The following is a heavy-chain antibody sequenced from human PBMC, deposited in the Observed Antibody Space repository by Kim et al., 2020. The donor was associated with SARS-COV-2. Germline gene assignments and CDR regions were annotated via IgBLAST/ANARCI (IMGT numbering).Heavy chain of an antibody. J-gene: IGHJ4*02. CDR1: GFTFSNYA. D-gene: IGHD3-10*01. CDR2: ISSSGGTT. Sequence: GGSLRLSCAASGFTFSNYAMAWVRQAPGKGLQWFSTISSSGGTTWYAESVKGRFTISRDSSKNTLYLQMNSLRAEDTAVYYCAKDMVRGDPWSYFDYWGQGTLVTVAS. V-gene: IGHV3-23*01. CDR3: AKDMVRGDPWSYFDY.